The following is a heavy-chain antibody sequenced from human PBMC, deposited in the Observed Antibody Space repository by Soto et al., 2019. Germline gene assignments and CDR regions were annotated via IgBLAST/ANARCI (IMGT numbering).Heavy chain of an antibody. Sequence: QVQVVESGGGVVQPGRSLRLSCAASGFTFSSYGMHWARQAPGRGLEWVAVISYDGRNEYYADSVKGRFTISRDNSKNTVFLQMSSLRAEDTAVYHCAKSLEGGVLYYGMHVWGLGTAVTVSS. J-gene: IGHJ6*02. CDR2: ISYDGRNE. CDR1: GFTFSSYG. D-gene: IGHD3-16*01. CDR3: AKSLEGGVLYYGMHV. V-gene: IGHV3-30*18.